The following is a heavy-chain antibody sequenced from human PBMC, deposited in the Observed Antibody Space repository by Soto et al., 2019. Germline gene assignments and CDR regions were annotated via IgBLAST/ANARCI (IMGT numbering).Heavy chain of an antibody. D-gene: IGHD1-1*01. CDR2: VIPILGTT. CDR3: ARHAGTYYYNDMYV. Sequence: QVQLVQSGAEVKKPGSSVKVSCKASGGSFSTYAISWVRHAPGQGLEWMGGVIPILGTTNNAQKFQGRVTINADESTGTAYMELASLRSEDTAMDYCARHAGTYYYNDMYVWGQGTTVTVSS. J-gene: IGHJ6*02. V-gene: IGHV1-69*12. CDR1: GGSFSTYA.